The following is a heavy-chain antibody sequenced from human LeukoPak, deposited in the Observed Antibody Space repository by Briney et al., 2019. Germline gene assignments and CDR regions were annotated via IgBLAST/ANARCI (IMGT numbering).Heavy chain of an antibody. CDR2: INGDGSTT. Sequence: PGGSLRLSCAASGFTFSTYWMHWVRQAPGKGLVWVSRINGDGSTTTYADSVKGRLTISRDNAQSTLYLQVNSLRVEDAAVYYCARVVLSGAYQIDLWGQGTLVTVSS. D-gene: IGHD2/OR15-2a*01. V-gene: IGHV3-74*01. CDR1: GFTFSTYW. J-gene: IGHJ5*02. CDR3: ARVVLSGAYQIDL.